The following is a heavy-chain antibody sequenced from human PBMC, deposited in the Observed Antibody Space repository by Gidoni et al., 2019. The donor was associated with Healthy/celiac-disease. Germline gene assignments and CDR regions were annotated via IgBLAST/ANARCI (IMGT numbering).Heavy chain of an antibody. D-gene: IGHD3-22*01. CDR2: ISSRGSTI. J-gene: IGHJ4*02. Sequence: QVQLVESGGGLVKSGGSLILSCAAPGFTFSDYYMSWIRQAPGNGLEWVSYISSRGSTIYYADSVKGRFTISRDNAKNSLYLQMNSLRAEDTAVYYCARDKGPAFDSSGYYYNYWGQGTLVTVSS. V-gene: IGHV3-11*01. CDR3: ARDKGPAFDSSGYYYNY. CDR1: GFTFSDYY.